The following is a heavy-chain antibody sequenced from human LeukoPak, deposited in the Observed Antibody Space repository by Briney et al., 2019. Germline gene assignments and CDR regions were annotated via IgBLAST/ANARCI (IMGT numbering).Heavy chain of an antibody. CDR3: AYYDFWSGYFN. CDR2: LYTSGST. D-gene: IGHD3-3*01. CDR1: GGSISSYY. J-gene: IGHJ4*02. Sequence: PSETLSLTCTVSGGSISSYYWSWIRQPAGKGLEWVGRLYTSGSTNYNPSLKSRVTMSVDTSKNQFSLKLSSVTAADTAVYYCAYYDFWSGYFNWGQGSLVTVSS. V-gene: IGHV4-4*07.